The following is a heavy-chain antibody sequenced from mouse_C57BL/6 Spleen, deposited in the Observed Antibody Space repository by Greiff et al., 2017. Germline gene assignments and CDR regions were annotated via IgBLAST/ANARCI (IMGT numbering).Heavy chain of an antibody. CDR1: GYTFTSYW. CDR3: ASPNYYGSRKGLDY. J-gene: IGHJ2*01. Sequence: QVQLQQPGAELVKPGASVKLSCKASGYTFTSYWMQWVKQRPGQGLEWIGEIDPSDSYTNYNQKFKGKATLTVDTSSSTAYMQLSSLTSEDSAVYYCASPNYYGSRKGLDYWGQGTTLTVSS. V-gene: IGHV1-50*01. D-gene: IGHD1-1*01. CDR2: IDPSDSYT.